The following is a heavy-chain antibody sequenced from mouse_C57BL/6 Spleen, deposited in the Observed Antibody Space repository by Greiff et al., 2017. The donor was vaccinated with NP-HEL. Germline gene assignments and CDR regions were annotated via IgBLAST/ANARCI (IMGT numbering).Heavy chain of an antibody. CDR2: IDPSDSET. CDR3: AREDFVGYFDV. J-gene: IGHJ1*03. Sequence: VQLQQSGAELVRPGSSVKLSCKASGYTFTSYWMHWVKQRPIQGLEWIGNIDPSDSETHYNQKFKDKATLTVDKSSSTAYMQLSSLTSEDSAVYYCAREDFVGYFDVWGTGTTVTVSS. V-gene: IGHV1-52*01. CDR1: GYTFTSYW.